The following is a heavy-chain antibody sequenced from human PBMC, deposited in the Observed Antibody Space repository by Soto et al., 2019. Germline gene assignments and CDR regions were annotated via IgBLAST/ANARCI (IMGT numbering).Heavy chain of an antibody. CDR1: GFTFNTYW. CDR3: AREIYDYAPFDY. CDR2: IKPDGSEK. J-gene: IGHJ4*02. Sequence: GSLRLSCAASGFTFNTYWMSWVRQAPGKGLEWVANIKPDGSEKWYADSVKGRFTISRDNAKNSLYLQMNSLRAEDTAVYYCAREIYDYAPFDYWGQGTLVTVSS. V-gene: IGHV3-7*01. D-gene: IGHD3-16*01.